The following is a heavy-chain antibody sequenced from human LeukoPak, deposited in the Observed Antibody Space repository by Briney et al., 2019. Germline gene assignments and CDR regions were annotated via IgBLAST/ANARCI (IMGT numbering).Heavy chain of an antibody. CDR3: ARDPSERIAAAGPRDY. J-gene: IGHJ4*02. CDR2: ISSSSSYI. D-gene: IGHD6-13*01. CDR1: GFTFSSYS. Sequence: GGSLRLSCAASGFTFSSYSMNWVRQAPGEGLEWVSSISSSSSYIYYADSVKGRFAISRDNAKNSLYLQMNSLRAEDTAVYYCARDPSERIAAAGPRDYWGQGTLVTVSS. V-gene: IGHV3-21*01.